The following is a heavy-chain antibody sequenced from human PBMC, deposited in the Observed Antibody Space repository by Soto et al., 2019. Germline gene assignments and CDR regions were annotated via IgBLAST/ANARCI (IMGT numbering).Heavy chain of an antibody. Sequence: SETLSFTCTVSGGSINNYYWSWTRQPPGRGLEWIGYISYSGATNYNPSLESRVTISVDTSKNQFALKLSSVTAADTAVYYCARRRCSAGTCYFDYWGQGALVTVSS. CDR3: ARRRCSAGTCYFDY. CDR1: GGSINNYY. V-gene: IGHV4-59*08. D-gene: IGHD2-15*01. J-gene: IGHJ4*02. CDR2: ISYSGAT.